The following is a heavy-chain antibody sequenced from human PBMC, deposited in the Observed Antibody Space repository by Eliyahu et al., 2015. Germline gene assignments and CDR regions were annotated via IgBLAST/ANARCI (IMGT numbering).Heavy chain of an antibody. CDR1: GFTFSGFA. Sequence: DVQVVESGGGLVQPGGFLRLSCAASGFTFSGFAMSWVRQAPGKGLDWVSAINGNGRDTYYVDSVRGRFTISRDNSKNTLYLHMSSLRAEDTAVYYCVKVVNSGNYYYFDYWGLGTLVTVSS. V-gene: IGHV3-23*04. CDR2: INGNGRDT. CDR3: VKVVNSGNYYYFDY. J-gene: IGHJ4*02. D-gene: IGHD1-26*01.